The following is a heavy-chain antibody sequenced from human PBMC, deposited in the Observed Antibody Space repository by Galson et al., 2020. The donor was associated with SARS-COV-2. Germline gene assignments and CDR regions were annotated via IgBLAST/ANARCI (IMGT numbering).Heavy chain of an antibody. Sequence: SETLSLTCTVSGGSISSSSYYWGWIRQPPGKGLEWIGSIYYSGSTYYNPSPKSRVTISVDTSKNQFSLKLSSVTAADTAVYYCARLLDCSGGSCPHNWFDPWGQGTLVTVSS. CDR3: ARLLDCSGGSCPHNWFDP. CDR1: GGSISSSSYY. J-gene: IGHJ5*02. V-gene: IGHV4-39*01. CDR2: IYYSGST. D-gene: IGHD2-15*01.